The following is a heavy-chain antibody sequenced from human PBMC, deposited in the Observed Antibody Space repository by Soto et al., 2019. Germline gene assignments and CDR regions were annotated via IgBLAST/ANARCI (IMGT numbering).Heavy chain of an antibody. J-gene: IGHJ4*02. CDR3: ARDLAAVPRAFDY. Sequence: QVQLQESGPGLLKPSETLSLTCTVSGGSISSYFYIWVRQPPGKGLEWIGSVYYTGTTDYNPSLKSRVTISVDTSKTQCSLSLRSVTAADTAVYYCARDLAAVPRAFDYWGRGTLVTVSS. D-gene: IGHD6-13*01. CDR1: GGSISSYF. V-gene: IGHV4-59*01. CDR2: VYYTGTT.